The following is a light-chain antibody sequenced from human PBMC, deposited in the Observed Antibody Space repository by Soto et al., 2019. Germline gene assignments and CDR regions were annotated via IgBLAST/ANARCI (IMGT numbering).Light chain of an antibody. V-gene: IGKV4-1*01. CDR1: QSLFASSTNQNY. Sequence: DIVMTQSPDSLAVSLGERATINCKSSQSLFASSTNQNYLGWYQQKPRQPPKLLIYWASTRESGVPDRFTGSGSGTDFTLTISSLQAEDVAVYYCQHYSTIPLTFGGGTKVDIK. CDR2: WAS. J-gene: IGKJ4*01. CDR3: QHYSTIPLT.